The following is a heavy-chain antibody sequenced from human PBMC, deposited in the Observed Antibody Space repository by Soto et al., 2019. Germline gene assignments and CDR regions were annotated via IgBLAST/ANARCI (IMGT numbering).Heavy chain of an antibody. J-gene: IGHJ6*04. CDR1: VFSIISFSYS. Sequence: PSDTLSLTCSFSVFSIISFSYSLSFLRQPPGRGLEWIGFISHNLITYYNPSLKSRVTISVDISKNQFSMNLSSVIAAATAVYYCARWMPSGGYFSSFEIWGKGMMVTVSS. CDR3: ARWMPSGGYFSSFEI. CDR2: ISHNLIT. V-gene: IGHV4-30-2*01. D-gene: IGHD2-15*01.